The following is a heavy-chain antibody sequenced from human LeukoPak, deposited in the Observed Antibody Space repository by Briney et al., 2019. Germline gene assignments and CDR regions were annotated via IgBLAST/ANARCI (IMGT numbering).Heavy chain of an antibody. Sequence: GASVKVSFKASGYTFISYGISWVRQAPGQGLEWMGWISAYNGNTNYAQKLKVRVTMTTETSTSTAYMELRSLRSDDTAVYYCARDIAEQWLVRKYYFDYWGQGTLVTVSS. CDR3: ARDIAEQWLVRKYYFDY. J-gene: IGHJ4*02. V-gene: IGHV1-18*01. CDR2: ISAYNGNT. D-gene: IGHD6-19*01. CDR1: GYTFISYG.